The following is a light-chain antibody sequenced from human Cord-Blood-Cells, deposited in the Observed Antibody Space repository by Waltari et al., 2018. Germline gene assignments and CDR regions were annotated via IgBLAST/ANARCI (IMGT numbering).Light chain of an antibody. CDR3: SSYAGSNNWV. V-gene: IGLV2-8*01. Sequence: QSALTQPPSASGSPGQSVTISCTGTSSAVGGSNYVSWYQQHPGKAPKLMIYEVSKRPSGFPDRFSGSKSGNTASLTVSGLQAEDEADYYCSSYAGSNNWVFGGGTKLTVL. J-gene: IGLJ3*02. CDR1: SSAVGGSNY. CDR2: EVS.